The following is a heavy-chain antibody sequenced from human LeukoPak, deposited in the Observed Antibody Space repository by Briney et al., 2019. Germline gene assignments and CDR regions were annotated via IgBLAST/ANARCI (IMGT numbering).Heavy chain of an antibody. V-gene: IGHV3-30*04. CDR3: AKAPGKPYYYGMDV. Sequence: GGSLRLSCAASGFTFSSYAVYWVRQAPGKGLEWVAVISYDGSNKYYADSVKGRFTISRDNSKNTLYLQMNSLRAEDTAVYYCAKAPGKPYYYGMDVWGQGTTVTVSS. CDR2: ISYDGSNK. J-gene: IGHJ6*02. D-gene: IGHD3-10*01. CDR1: GFTFSSYA.